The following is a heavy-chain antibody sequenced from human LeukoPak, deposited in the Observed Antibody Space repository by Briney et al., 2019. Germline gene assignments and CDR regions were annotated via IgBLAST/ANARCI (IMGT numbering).Heavy chain of an antibody. D-gene: IGHD6-13*01. J-gene: IGHJ4*02. CDR1: GYTFTGYY. CDR2: INPNSGGT. V-gene: IGHV1-2*02. CDR3: ARARAIAAADTTADY. Sequence: ASVKVSCKASGYTFTGYYMHWVRQAPGQGLEWMGWINPNSGGTNYAQKFQGRVTMTRDTSISTAYMELSRLRSDDTAVYYCARARAIAAADTTADYWGQGALVTVSS.